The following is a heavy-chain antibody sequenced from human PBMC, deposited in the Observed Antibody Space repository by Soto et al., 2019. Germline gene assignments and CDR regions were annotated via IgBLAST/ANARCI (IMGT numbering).Heavy chain of an antibody. V-gene: IGHV3-15*07. J-gene: IGHJ4*02. CDR2: IKSKTDGGTT. Sequence: GGSLRLSCAASGFTFSNAWMNWVRQAPGKGLEWVGRIKSKTDGGTTDYAAPVKGRFTISRDDSKNTLYLQMNSLKTEDTAVYYCTTDRPATGGSLPGLPFDYWGQGTLVTVSS. D-gene: IGHD3-10*01. CDR1: GFTFSNAW. CDR3: TTDRPATGGSLPGLPFDY.